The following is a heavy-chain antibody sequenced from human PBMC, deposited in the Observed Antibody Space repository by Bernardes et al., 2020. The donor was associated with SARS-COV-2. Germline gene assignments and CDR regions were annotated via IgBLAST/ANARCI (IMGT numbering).Heavy chain of an antibody. D-gene: IGHD4-17*01. V-gene: IGHV4-61*01. Sequence: SETLSLTCTVSGGSVSSGSNYWTWIRQPPGKGLEWIGYIYYSGSINYNPSLKSRVTIPVDTSKNQFSLKLSSVTAADTAVYYCATTTGYYYGMDVWGQGTTVTVSS. CDR1: GGSVSSGSNY. CDR2: IYYSGSI. J-gene: IGHJ6*02. CDR3: ATTTGYYYGMDV.